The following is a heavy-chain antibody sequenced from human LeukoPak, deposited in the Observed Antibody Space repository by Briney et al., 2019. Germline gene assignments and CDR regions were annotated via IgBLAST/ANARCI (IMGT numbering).Heavy chain of an antibody. CDR1: GFTFSSYA. Sequence: GGSLRLSCAASGFTFSSYAMNWVRQAPGKGLEWVSYISSASGTIYYADSVKGRFTISRDNAQNSLYLQMNSLRAEDTAVYYCARRAPGYCSGGSCYAFQHWGQGTLVTVSS. CDR3: ARRAPGYCSGGSCYAFQH. V-gene: IGHV3-48*04. D-gene: IGHD2-15*01. J-gene: IGHJ1*01. CDR2: ISSASGTI.